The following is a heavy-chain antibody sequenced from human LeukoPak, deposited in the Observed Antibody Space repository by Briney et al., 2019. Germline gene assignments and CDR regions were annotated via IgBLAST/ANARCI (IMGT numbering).Heavy chain of an antibody. CDR3: AIVVDYHDSSGYYLDY. Sequence: ASVKVSCKASGYTLTELSIHWVRQAPGKGLEWMGGFDPEDGETIYAQKFQGRVTMTEDTSTDTAYMEMSSLRSDDTAVYYCAIVVDYHDSSGYYLDYWGQGTLVTVSS. D-gene: IGHD3-22*01. V-gene: IGHV1-24*01. CDR1: GYTLTELS. J-gene: IGHJ4*02. CDR2: FDPEDGET.